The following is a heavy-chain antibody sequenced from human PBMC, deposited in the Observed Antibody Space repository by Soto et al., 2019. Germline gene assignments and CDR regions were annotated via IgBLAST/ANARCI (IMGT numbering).Heavy chain of an antibody. J-gene: IGHJ5*02. V-gene: IGHV4-39*01. CDR3: ARNKEEINSDP. CDR1: GGSISSSSYY. Sequence: PSETLSLTCTVSGGSISSSSYYWGWIRQPPGKGLEWIGSIYYSGSTYYNPSLKSRVTISVDTSKNQFSLKLSSVTAADTAVYYCARNKEEINSDPWGQGTLFTVPP. CDR2: IYYSGST.